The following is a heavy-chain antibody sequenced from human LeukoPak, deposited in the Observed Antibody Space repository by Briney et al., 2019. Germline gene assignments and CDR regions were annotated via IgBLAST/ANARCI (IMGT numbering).Heavy chain of an antibody. J-gene: IGHJ4*02. V-gene: IGHV3-43D*03. CDR1: GFTFDDYA. D-gene: IGHD6-13*01. CDR2: TTWDGSST. CDR3: AKAYRGVTRSSWGLVDY. Sequence: GGSLRLSCAASGFTFDDYAMHWVRQAPGKGLEWVSLTTWDGSSTYYADSVKGRFTISRDNSKNSLYLQMNSLSAEDTALYYCAKAYRGVTRSSWGLVDYWGQGTLVTVSS.